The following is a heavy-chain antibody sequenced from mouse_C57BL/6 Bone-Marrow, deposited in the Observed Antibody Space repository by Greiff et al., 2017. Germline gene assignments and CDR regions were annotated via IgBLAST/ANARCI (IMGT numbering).Heavy chain of an antibody. D-gene: IGHD1-1*01. CDR3: ARFCTTVVDEMDY. Sequence: EVKLQESGPELVKPGASVKISCKASGYSFTGYYMNWVKQSPEKSLEWIGEINPSTGGTTYNQKFKAKATLTVDKSSSTAYMQLKSLTSEDSAVYYCARFCTTVVDEMDYWGQGTSVTVSS. CDR2: INPSTGGT. J-gene: IGHJ4*01. CDR1: GYSFTGYY. V-gene: IGHV1-42*01.